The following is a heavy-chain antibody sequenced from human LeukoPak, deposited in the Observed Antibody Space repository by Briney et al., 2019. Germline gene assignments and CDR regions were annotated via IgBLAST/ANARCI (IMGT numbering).Heavy chain of an antibody. Sequence: VASVKVSCKASGGTFSSYAISWVRQAPGQGLEWMGGIIPIFGTANYAQKFQGRVTITTDESTSTAYMELSSLRSEDTAVYYCARDMRYCSNTSCYSLYLDVWGKGTTVTVSS. CDR2: IIPIFGTA. D-gene: IGHD2-2*01. J-gene: IGHJ6*04. V-gene: IGHV1-69*05. CDR1: GGTFSSYA. CDR3: ARDMRYCSNTSCYSLYLDV.